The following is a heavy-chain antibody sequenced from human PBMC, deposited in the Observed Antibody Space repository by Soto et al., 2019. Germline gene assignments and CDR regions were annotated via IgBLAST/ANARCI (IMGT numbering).Heavy chain of an antibody. V-gene: IGHV6-1*01. CDR2: TYYRSKWYN. CDR3: ARGSYDFWSGYYPHFDY. Sequence: SQTLSLTCAISGDSVSSNSAAWNWIRQSPSRGLEWLGRTYYRSKWYNDYAVSVKSRITINPDTSKNQFSLQLNSVTPEDTAVYYCARGSYDFWSGYYPHFDYWGQGTLVTVSS. D-gene: IGHD3-3*01. CDR1: GDSVSSNSAA. J-gene: IGHJ4*02.